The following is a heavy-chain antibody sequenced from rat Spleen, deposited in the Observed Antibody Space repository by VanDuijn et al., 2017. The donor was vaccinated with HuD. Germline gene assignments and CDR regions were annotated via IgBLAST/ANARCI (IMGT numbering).Heavy chain of an antibody. CDR1: GFSLTSYG. CDR3: ARSGEQL. Sequence: QVQLKESGPDLVQPSQTLSLTCTVSGFSLTSYGVSWVRQPPGKGLEWIAAISSGGSTYYNSVLKSRLSISRDTSKSQVFLKMNSLQTEDTAMYFCARSGEQLWGQGVMVTVSS. J-gene: IGHJ2*01. V-gene: IGHV2S8*01. D-gene: IGHD1-2*01. CDR2: ISSGGST.